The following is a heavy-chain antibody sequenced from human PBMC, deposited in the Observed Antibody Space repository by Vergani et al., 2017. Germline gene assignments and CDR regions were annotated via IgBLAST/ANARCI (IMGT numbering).Heavy chain of an antibody. Sequence: QVQLQQWGAGLLKPSETLSLTCAVYGGSFSGYYWSWIRQPPGKGLEWIGEINHSGSTNYNPSLKSRVTISVDTSKNQFSLKLSSVTAADTAVHYCARGRGYCSGGSCYWADWFDPWGQGTLVTVSS. CDR3: ARGRGYCSGGSCYWADWFDP. D-gene: IGHD2-15*01. J-gene: IGHJ5*02. V-gene: IGHV4-34*01. CDR2: INHSGST. CDR1: GGSFSGYY.